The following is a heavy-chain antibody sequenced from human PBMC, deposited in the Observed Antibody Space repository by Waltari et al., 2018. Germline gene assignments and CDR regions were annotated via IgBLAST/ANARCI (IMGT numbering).Heavy chain of an antibody. CDR2: FDPEDSET. J-gene: IGHJ3*02. CDR1: GSTFTDFS. CDR3: ATMGTVTGEHDAFDI. D-gene: IGHD4-17*01. Sequence: QVQLVQSVAEVKKPVASVKVSFKVSGSTFTDFSRHWVLQAPGKGLEWIGGFDPEDSETIYAQKFQVRVTMTEDTSTDTAYMKRSSLRSEDTSVYYCATMGTVTGEHDAFDIWGQGTMVTVSS. V-gene: IGHV1-24*01.